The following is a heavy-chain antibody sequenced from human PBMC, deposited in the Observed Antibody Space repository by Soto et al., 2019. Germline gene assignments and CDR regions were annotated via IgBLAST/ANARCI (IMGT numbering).Heavy chain of an antibody. Sequence: QVQLVESGGGVLQPGRSLRLSCAASGFSVSASAMQWVRQTPGKGLDWGAVISQDGSNIQYEDSGKGPFTISRDKSKITLDLQMNRLRAEDTAVYYCAKGYSRSGYEIDYWGLGTLVTVSS. V-gene: IGHV3-30-3*01. J-gene: IGHJ4*02. CDR2: ISQDGSNI. CDR1: GFSVSASA. CDR3: AKGYSRSGYEIDY. D-gene: IGHD6-13*01.